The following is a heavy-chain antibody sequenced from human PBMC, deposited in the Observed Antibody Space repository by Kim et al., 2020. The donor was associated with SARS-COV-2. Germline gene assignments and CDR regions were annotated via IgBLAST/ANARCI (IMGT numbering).Heavy chain of an antibody. Sequence: DSVKGRFSISRDNAKSSLYLQMNSLRPEDTALYYCVRNAHKTPMYYFYMGVWGNGTAVTVSS. CDR3: VRNAHKTPMYYFYMGV. J-gene: IGHJ6*03. D-gene: IGHD2-15*01. V-gene: IGHV3-9*01.